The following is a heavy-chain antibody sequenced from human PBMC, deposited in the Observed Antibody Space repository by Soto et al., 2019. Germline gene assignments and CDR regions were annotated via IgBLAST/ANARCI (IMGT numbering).Heavy chain of an antibody. CDR1: GYTFTSYA. V-gene: IGHV1-3*01. CDR2: INAGNGNT. D-gene: IGHD6-13*01. Sequence: ASVKVSCKASGYTFTSYAMHWVRQAPGQRLEWMGWINAGNGNTKYSQKFQGRVTITRDTSASTAYMELSSLRSEDTAVYYCARELETYSSSWPQLYYYYYGMDVWGQGTTVTVSS. CDR3: ARELETYSSSWPQLYYYYYGMDV. J-gene: IGHJ6*02.